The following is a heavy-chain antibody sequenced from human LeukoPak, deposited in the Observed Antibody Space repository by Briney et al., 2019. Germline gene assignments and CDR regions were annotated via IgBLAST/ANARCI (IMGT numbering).Heavy chain of an antibody. D-gene: IGHD1-26*01. J-gene: IGHJ4*02. CDR1: GGSISGSTSY. CDR3: VKSGGYGLIDY. V-gene: IGHV4-39*01. Sequence: PSETLSLTCTVSGGSISGSTSYWGWIRQSPGKGLEWIGNIYYTGSTYYNASLQSRVTISIDMSKNQFSLRLNSVTAADTAMYYCVKSGGYGLIDYWGQGTLVTVSS. CDR2: IYYTGST.